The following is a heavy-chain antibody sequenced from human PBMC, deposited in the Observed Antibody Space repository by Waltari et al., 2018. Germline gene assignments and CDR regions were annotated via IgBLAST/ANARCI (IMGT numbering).Heavy chain of an antibody. J-gene: IGHJ6*03. Sequence: QVQLVQSGAEVKKPAASVKVSCKASGYTFPDNYMHWVRQAPGQGLEWMGWINPNNGGTNYAQKFQGRVTMTRDTSISTAFMDLSRLKSDDTAVYFCARGDPSVYYTSHMDVWGKGTTVTVSS. CDR3: ARGDPSVYYTSHMDV. CDR2: INPNNGGT. V-gene: IGHV1-2*02. D-gene: IGHD3-3*01. CDR1: GYTFPDNY.